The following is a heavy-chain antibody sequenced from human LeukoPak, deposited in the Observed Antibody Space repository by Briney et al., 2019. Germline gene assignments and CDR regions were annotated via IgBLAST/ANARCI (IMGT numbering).Heavy chain of an antibody. D-gene: IGHD3-10*01. CDR2: INPNHGDT. Sequence: ASVKVSCKASGYTFTGYYMHWVRQTPGQGLEWMGWINPNHGDTNYAQKFQGRVTMTRDTSISTAYMELSRLRSDDTAVYYCASSVGSGAFDIWGQGTMVTVSS. CDR3: ASSVGSGAFDI. J-gene: IGHJ3*02. V-gene: IGHV1-2*02. CDR1: GYTFTGYY.